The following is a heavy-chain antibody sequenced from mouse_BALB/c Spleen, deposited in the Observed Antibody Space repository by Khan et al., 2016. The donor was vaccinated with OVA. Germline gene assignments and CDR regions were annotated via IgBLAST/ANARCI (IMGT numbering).Heavy chain of an antibody. CDR3: ASHLTGSFAY. CDR1: GFTFSTYG. Sequence: EVELVESGGDLMKPGGSLKVSCAASGFTFSTYGMSWVRPTPDKRLEWVAPINSGGYYTYYPDSKQGRFTLYRNNAKNHLYLQMSSLKSEDTAMYYCASHLTGSFAYWGQGTLVTVSA. D-gene: IGHD4-1*01. J-gene: IGHJ3*01. V-gene: IGHV5-6*01. CDR2: INSGGYYT.